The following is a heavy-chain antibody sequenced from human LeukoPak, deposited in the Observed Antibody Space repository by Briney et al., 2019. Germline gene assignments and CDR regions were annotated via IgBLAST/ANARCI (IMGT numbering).Heavy chain of an antibody. CDR3: ASQGFDY. CDR1: GFTFSSCW. Sequence: PGGSLRLSCAASGFTFSSCWMSWVRQAPGKGLEWVANIKQDGSEKYYVDSVKGRFTISRDNAKNSLYLQMNSLRAEDTAVYYCASQGFDYWGQGTLVTVSS. V-gene: IGHV3-7*01. CDR2: IKQDGSEK. J-gene: IGHJ4*02.